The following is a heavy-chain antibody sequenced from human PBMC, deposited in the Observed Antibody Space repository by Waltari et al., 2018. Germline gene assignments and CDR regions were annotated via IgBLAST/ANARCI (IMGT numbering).Heavy chain of an antibody. V-gene: IGHV2-5*01. J-gene: IGHJ6*02. Sequence: QITLKESGPTLVKPTQTLTLTCTFSGFSLSTSGVGVGWIRQPPGTALEWLALIYWNDDKRYSPSLKSRLTITKDTSKNQVVLTMTNMDPVDTATYYCTRGVYYGSGSYEEGDYGMDVWAKGPRSPSP. CDR1: GFSLSTSGVG. CDR2: IYWNDDK. D-gene: IGHD3-10*01. CDR3: TRGVYYGSGSYEEGDYGMDV.